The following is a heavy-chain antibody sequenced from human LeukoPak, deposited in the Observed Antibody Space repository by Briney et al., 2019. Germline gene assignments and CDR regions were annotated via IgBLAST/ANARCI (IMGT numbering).Heavy chain of an antibody. CDR2: ISSSGTAR. CDR3: VRQFDY. V-gene: IGHV3-48*02. J-gene: IGHJ4*02. CDR1: GFTFSTYN. Sequence: GRSLRLSCAASGFTFSTYNMHWVRQAPGKGLEWVTYISSSGTARYYADSVKGRFTISRDNAKNSLYLQMNSLRDEDAAVYYCVRQFDYWGQGTLVTVSS.